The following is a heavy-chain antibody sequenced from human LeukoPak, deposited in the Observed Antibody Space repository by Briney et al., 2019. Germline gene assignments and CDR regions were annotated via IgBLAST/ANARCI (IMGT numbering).Heavy chain of an antibody. D-gene: IGHD3-10*02. CDR3: VRERDYYVFDL. V-gene: IGHV3-7*01. J-gene: IGHJ4*02. CDR2: IMKDGGDK. Sequence: PGGSLRLSCAASGFTLTNYWMTWVRQAPGKGLEWVANIMKDGGDKQYVDSVSGRFTISRDNGKNSVYLQMNGLRAEDTAVYYCVRERDYYVFDLWGQGTLVTVSS. CDR1: GFTLTNYW.